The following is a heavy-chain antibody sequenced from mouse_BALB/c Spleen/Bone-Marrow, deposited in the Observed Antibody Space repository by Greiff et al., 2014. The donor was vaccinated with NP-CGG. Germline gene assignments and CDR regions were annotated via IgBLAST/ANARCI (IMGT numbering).Heavy chain of an antibody. CDR1: GYSITSDYA. V-gene: IGHV3-2*02. D-gene: IGHD2-4*01. J-gene: IGHJ4*01. CDR3: ARWGDYDLYAMDY. Sequence: EVQLVESGPGLVKPSQSLSLTCTVTGYSITSDYAWNWIRQFPGNKLEWMGYISYSGNTNYNPSLKSRISITRDTSKNQFFLHLNSVTAEDTATYYCARWGDYDLYAMDYWGQGTSVTASS. CDR2: ISYSGNT.